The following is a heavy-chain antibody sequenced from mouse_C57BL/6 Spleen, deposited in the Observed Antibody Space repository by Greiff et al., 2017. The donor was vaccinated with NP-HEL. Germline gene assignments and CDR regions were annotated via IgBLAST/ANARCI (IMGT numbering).Heavy chain of an antibody. CDR3: ARRSNYLYYFDY. J-gene: IGHJ2*01. V-gene: IGHV1-59*01. D-gene: IGHD2-5*01. CDR1: GYTFTSYW. Sequence: VQLQQPGAELVRPGTSVKLSCKASGYTFTSYWMHWVKQRPGQGLEWIGVIDPSDSYTNYNQKFKGKATLTVDTSSSTAYMQLSSLTSEDSAVYYCARRSNYLYYFDYWGQGTTLTVSS. CDR2: IDPSDSYT.